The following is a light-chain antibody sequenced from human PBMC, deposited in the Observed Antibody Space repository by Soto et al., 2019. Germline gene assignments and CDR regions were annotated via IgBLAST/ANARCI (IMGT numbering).Light chain of an antibody. CDR2: GDN. Sequence: QSVLTQPPSASGTPGQRVTISCSGGNSNIGSNSVNWYQQLPGKAPSLLIYGDNQRPSGVPDRFSGSKSDTSASLAISGLQSDDEADYYCSAWDDSLDGALFGGGTKVTVL. CDR3: SAWDDSLDGAL. V-gene: IGLV1-44*01. CDR1: NSNIGSNS. J-gene: IGLJ2*01.